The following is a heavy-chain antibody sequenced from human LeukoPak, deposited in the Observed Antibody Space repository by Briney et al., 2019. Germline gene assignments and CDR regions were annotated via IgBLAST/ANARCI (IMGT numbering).Heavy chain of an antibody. CDR2: KFYSGST. J-gene: IGHJ5*02. D-gene: IGHD6-13*01. CDR3: ARQASSSWYGDWFDP. Sequence: PSETLSLTCSVSGGSSCGYYWSWIRQPPGKGLEWFVYKFYSGSTNYNPALSSRVTISVDTSNNQVSLKLNSVTAADTAVYYCARQASSSWYGDWFDPWGQGILVTVSS. CDR1: GGSSCGYY. V-gene: IGHV4-59*08.